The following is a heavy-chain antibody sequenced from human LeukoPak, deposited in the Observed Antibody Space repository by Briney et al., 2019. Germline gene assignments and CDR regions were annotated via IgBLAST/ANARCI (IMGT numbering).Heavy chain of an antibody. J-gene: IGHJ4*02. V-gene: IGHV3-48*03. CDR3: ARGGSGWSFVY. Sequence: GGALRLSCAASGCTFSSFEMNWVGQAAGKELEGVGSISGSDSTIYYADSVKGRITISRDEAKNSLYLQLNSLRAEDMVVYYCARGGSGWSFVYWGQGTLVSVSS. CDR1: GCTFSSFE. CDR2: ISGSDSTI. D-gene: IGHD6-13*01.